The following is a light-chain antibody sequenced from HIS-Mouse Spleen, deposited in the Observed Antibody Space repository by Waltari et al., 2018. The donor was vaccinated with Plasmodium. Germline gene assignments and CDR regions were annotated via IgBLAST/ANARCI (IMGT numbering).Light chain of an antibody. CDR2: GKN. V-gene: IGLV3-19*01. CDR1: SLRSYY. J-gene: IGLJ3*02. CDR3: NSRDSSGNHQV. Sequence: SSELTQDPAVSVALGQTVRITCQGDSLRSYYASWYQQKPGQAPVLGIYGKNNRPSGIPDRFSGSSSGNTASLTITGAQAEDEADYDCNSRDSSGNHQVFGGGTKLTVL.